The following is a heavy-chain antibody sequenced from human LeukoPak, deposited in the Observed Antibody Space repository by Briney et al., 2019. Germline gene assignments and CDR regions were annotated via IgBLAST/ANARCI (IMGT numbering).Heavy chain of an antibody. D-gene: IGHD3-10*01. J-gene: IGHJ4*02. V-gene: IGHV3-64*01. Sequence: GGSLRLSCAASGLTFSVSVMRWVRQAPGKGLEYVSVISSNGGSTSYANSVKGRFTISRDNSKNTLYLQMGSLRAEDMAVYYCARDLSGGGLDYWGQGTLVTVSS. CDR3: ARDLSGGGLDY. CDR1: GLTFSVSV. CDR2: ISSNGGST.